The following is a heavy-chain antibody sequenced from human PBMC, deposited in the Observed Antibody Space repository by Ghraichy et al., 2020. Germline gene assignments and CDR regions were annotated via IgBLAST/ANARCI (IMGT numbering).Heavy chain of an antibody. Sequence: GGSLRLSCAASGFTFSSYGMHWVRQAPGKGLEWVAFIRYDGSNKYYADSVKGRFTISRDNSKNTLYLQMNSLRAEDTAVYYCAKAPPADRYYFDYWGQGTLVTVSS. V-gene: IGHV3-30*02. CDR2: IRYDGSNK. CDR3: AKAPPADRYYFDY. CDR1: GFTFSSYG. J-gene: IGHJ4*02.